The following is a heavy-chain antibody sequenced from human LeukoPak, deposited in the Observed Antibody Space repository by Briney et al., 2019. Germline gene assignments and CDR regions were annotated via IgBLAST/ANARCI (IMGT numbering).Heavy chain of an antibody. V-gene: IGHV3-48*01. CDR2: ISSGSSTI. J-gene: IGHJ4*02. D-gene: IGHD4-17*01. Sequence: PGGSLRLSCAASGFTFSAYSMNWVRQAPGKGLEWVSYISSGSSTISYADSVKGRFTISRDNSKNTLYLQMNSLRAEDTAVYYCAREDSHGEGSGYWGQGTLVTVSS. CDR1: GFTFSAYS. CDR3: AREDSHGEGSGY.